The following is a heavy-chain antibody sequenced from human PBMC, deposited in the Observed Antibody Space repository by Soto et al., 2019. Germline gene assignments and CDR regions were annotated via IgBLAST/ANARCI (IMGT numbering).Heavy chain of an antibody. CDR2: ISTSGDST. CDR1: GFTFSTYT. J-gene: IGHJ3*01. V-gene: IGHV3-21*01. D-gene: IGHD3-3*01. CDR3: TRDGEPL. Sequence: PGGSLRLSCAASGFTFSTYTLNWVRQAPGKWLEWVSSISTSGDSTYYEDSLRGRFTISRDNARASLYLQMDSLRVEDTAMYYCTRDGEPLWGQGXMVTVSS.